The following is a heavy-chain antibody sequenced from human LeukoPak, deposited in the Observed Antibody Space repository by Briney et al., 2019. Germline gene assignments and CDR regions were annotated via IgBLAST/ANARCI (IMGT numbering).Heavy chain of an antibody. Sequence: LGESLKISCKGSGYSFTSYWIGWVRQMPGKGLEWMGIIYPGDSDTRYSPSFQGQVTISADKSISTAYLQWSSLKASYTAMYYCARLADIVAVPAAIRIFDYWGQGTLVTVSS. CDR2: IYPGDSDT. J-gene: IGHJ4*02. CDR1: GYSFTSYW. D-gene: IGHD2-2*02. CDR3: ARLADIVAVPAAIRIFDY. V-gene: IGHV5-51*01.